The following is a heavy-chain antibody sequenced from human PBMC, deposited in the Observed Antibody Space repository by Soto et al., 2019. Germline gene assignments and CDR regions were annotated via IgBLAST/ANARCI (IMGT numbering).Heavy chain of an antibody. J-gene: IGHJ3*02. CDR3: TIYSLLDAFDM. CDR1: GFPFSNAW. CDR2: IKSKTDGGTT. Sequence: GGSLRLSCAASGFPFSNAWMSWVRQAPGKGLEWVGRIKSKTDGGTTDYAAPVKGRFTISRDDSKNTLYLQMNSLKIEDTAVYYCTIYSLLDAFDMWGQGTMVTVSS. V-gene: IGHV3-15*01. D-gene: IGHD4-4*01.